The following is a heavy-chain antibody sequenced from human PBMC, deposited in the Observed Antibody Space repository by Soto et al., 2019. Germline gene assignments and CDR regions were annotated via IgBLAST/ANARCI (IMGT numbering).Heavy chain of an antibody. CDR2: INPSGGST. CDR3: TTLDPNPVYFDP. J-gene: IGHJ5*02. Sequence: ASVKVSCKASGYTFTSYYMHWVRQAPGQGLEWMGIINPSGGSTSYAQKFQGRVTMTRDTSTAYLQMNSLKTEDTAIYYCTTLDPNPVYFDPWGQGTLVTVSS. CDR1: GYTFTSYY. V-gene: IGHV1-46*03.